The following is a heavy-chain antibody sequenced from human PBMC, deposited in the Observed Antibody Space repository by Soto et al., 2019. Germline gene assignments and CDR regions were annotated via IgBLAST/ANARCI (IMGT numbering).Heavy chain of an antibody. V-gene: IGHV5-51*01. Sequence: KVSCKASGYSFTSYWIGWVRQMPGKGLEWMGIIYPGDSDTRYSPSFQGQVTISADKSISTAYLQWSSLKASDTAMYYCASLNYYDSSGYVYFQHWGQGTLVTVSS. D-gene: IGHD3-22*01. CDR2: IYPGDSDT. CDR1: GYSFTSYW. J-gene: IGHJ1*01. CDR3: ASLNYYDSSGYVYFQH.